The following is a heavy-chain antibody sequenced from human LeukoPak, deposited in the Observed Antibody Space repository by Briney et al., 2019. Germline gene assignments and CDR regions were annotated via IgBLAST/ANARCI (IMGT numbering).Heavy chain of an antibody. J-gene: IGHJ4*02. Sequence: PGGSLRLSCAASGFTFSSYEMNWVRRAPGKGREWVSYISSSGSTIYYADSVKGRFTISRDNAKNSLYLQMNSLRAEDTAVYYCARAAAMIGREYYFDYWGQGTLVTVSS. D-gene: IGHD3-22*01. CDR2: ISSSGSTI. V-gene: IGHV3-48*03. CDR3: ARAAAMIGREYYFDY. CDR1: GFTFSSYE.